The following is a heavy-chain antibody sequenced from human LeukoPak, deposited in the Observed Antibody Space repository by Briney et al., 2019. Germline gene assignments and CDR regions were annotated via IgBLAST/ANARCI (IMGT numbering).Heavy chain of an antibody. V-gene: IGHV4-59*01. J-gene: IGHJ5*02. CDR3: AREGRDGYLS. CDR1: GRSISSYY. D-gene: IGHD5-24*01. CDR2: IYYSEST. Sequence: SETLPLTCTVSGRSISSYYWSWIRKPPGKGLEWIGYIYYSESTNYNPSLKSRVTISVDTSKNQFSLKLSSVTAADTAVYYCAREGRDGYLSWRQGTLVTVSS.